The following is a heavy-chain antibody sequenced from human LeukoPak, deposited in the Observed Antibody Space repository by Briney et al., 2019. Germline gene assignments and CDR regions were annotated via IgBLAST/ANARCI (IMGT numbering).Heavy chain of an antibody. CDR3: ATTNDGGAYQWGDFFYF. Sequence: GASVKVSCKASGGTSNSHAISWVRQAPGQGLEWMGRIIPNLGTTNRAQNFQDRVTLTADKSTNTAYMELTSLTSDDTAVYYCATTNDGGAYQWGDFFYFLGQGTLVNVYS. CDR1: GGTSNSHA. CDR2: IIPNLGTT. V-gene: IGHV1-69*04. D-gene: IGHD3-16*01. J-gene: IGHJ4*02.